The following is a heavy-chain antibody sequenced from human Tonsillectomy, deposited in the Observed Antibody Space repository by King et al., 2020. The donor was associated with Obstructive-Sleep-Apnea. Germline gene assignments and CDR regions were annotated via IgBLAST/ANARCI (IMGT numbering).Heavy chain of an antibody. CDR1: GFTFSSYA. CDR2: ISGSGCST. V-gene: IGHV3-23*04. D-gene: IGHD5-12*01. Sequence: QLVQSGGGLVQPGGSLRLSCAASGFTFSSYAMSWVRQAPGKGLEWVSAISGSGCSTYYANSGEGRFTISRDNSKNTLYLQMNSLRAEDTAVYYCAKDPLIHIGDWFDPWGQGTLVTVSS. CDR3: AKDPLIHIGDWFDP. J-gene: IGHJ5*02.